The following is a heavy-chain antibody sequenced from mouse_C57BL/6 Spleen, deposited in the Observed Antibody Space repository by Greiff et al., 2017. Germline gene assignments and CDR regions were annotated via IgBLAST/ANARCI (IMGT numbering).Heavy chain of an antibody. CDR2: IHPNSGST. CDR3: ARTGSSYPNYFDY. V-gene: IGHV1-64*01. CDR1: GYTFTSYW. D-gene: IGHD1-1*01. J-gene: IGHJ2*01. Sequence: VQLQQPGAELVKPGASVQLSCKASGYTFTSYWMHWVKQRPGQGLEWIGMIHPNSGSTNYNEKFKSKATLTVDKSSSTAYMQLSSLTSEDSAVYYCARTGSSYPNYFDYWGQGTTLTVSS.